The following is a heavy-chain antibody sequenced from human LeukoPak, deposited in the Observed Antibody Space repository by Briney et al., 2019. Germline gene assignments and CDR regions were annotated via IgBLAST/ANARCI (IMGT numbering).Heavy chain of an antibody. CDR1: GYTFTSYG. D-gene: IGHD3-10*01. V-gene: IGHV1-18*01. CDR3: ARDCGSHPYYYGSGSYYTTFDY. J-gene: IGHJ4*02. Sequence: GASVKVSCKASGYTFTSYGISWVRQAPGQGLEWMGWISAYNGNTNYAQKLQGRVTMTTDTSTSTAYMELRSLRSDDTAVYYCARDCGSHPYYYGSGSYYTTFDYWGQGTLVTVSS. CDR2: ISAYNGNT.